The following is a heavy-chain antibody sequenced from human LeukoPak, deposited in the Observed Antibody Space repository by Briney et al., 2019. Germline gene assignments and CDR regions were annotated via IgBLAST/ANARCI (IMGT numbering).Heavy chain of an antibody. V-gene: IGHV4-61*05. CDR3: TRVSDSSGYRFGY. J-gene: IGHJ4*02. Sequence: SETLSLTCTVSGVSISSSNSYWGWIRQPPGKGLEWIGYIYYSGSTNYNPSLKSRVTISVDTSKNQFSLKVSSVTAADTAVYYCTRVSDSSGYRFGYWGQGTLVTVSS. CDR2: IYYSGST. D-gene: IGHD3-22*01. CDR1: GVSISSSNSY.